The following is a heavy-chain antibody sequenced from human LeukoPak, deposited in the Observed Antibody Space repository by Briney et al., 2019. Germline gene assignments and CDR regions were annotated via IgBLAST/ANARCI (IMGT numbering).Heavy chain of an antibody. CDR3: AKDQSSGWPNYFDY. D-gene: IGHD6-19*01. J-gene: IGHJ4*02. CDR2: ISGSGGST. Sequence: PGGSLRLSCAASGFTFSSYAMSWVRQAPGKGLQWVSAISGSGGSTYYSDSVKGRFTISRDNSKSTLYLQVNSLRAEDTALYYCAKDQSSGWPNYFDYWGQGTLVTVSS. CDR1: GFTFSSYA. V-gene: IGHV3-23*01.